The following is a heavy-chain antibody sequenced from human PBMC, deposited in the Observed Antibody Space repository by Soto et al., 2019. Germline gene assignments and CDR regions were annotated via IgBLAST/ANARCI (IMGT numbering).Heavy chain of an antibody. Sequence: LRLSCISSGFTFNTYGMFWARQAPGTGLEWVAGIWYDGSYRYYVDSVKGRFTVSRDNSKNTVYLEMNNLRGDDTAVYYCARLGPPPQWLGGFDYWGQGTLVTVSS. V-gene: IGHV3-33*01. D-gene: IGHD6-19*01. J-gene: IGHJ4*02. CDR1: GFTFNTYG. CDR2: IWYDGSYR. CDR3: ARLGPPPQWLGGFDY.